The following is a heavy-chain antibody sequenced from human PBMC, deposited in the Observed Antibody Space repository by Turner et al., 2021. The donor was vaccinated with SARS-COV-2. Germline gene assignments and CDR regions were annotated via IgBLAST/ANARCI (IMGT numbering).Heavy chain of an antibody. CDR3: ARSSAGAIDD. V-gene: IGHV3-74*01. CDR1: GFTLSSYA. D-gene: IGHD1-26*01. J-gene: IGHJ4*02. Sequence: EVQLVESGGGLVQPGGSLRLSSAASGFTLSSYAMHWVRQAPGKGLVWVARIKGDGTSTSYADYEKGRFTISRDKAKNTLYEQMSSLRAEDTAVYYCARSSAGAIDDWGQGTLVTVTS. CDR2: IKGDGTST.